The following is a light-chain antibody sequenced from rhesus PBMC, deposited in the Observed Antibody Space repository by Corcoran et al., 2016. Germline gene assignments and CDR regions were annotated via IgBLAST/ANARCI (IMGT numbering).Light chain of an antibody. J-gene: IGKJ1*01. CDR2: GAS. CDR1: QSVSSY. V-gene: IGKV3S9*01. CDR3: QQYSNWPWT. Sequence: EIVMTQSPATLALSPGERTTLSCRASQSVSSYLAWSQQKPGQAPRLLIYGASRRATGIPDRFSGSGSGTDFTLTISSLEPEDFAIYYCQQYSNWPWTFGQGTKVEIK.